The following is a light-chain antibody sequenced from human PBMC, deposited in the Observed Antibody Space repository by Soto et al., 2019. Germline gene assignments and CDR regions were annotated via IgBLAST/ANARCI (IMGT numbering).Light chain of an antibody. CDR3: QQSNSFPRLT. J-gene: IGKJ5*01. CDR1: QGISSR. CDR2: AAS. Sequence: DIQMTQSPSSVSASVGDRVSITCRASQGISSRLAWYQQKPGKAPNLLIYAASTLQSGVPSRFSGSGSGTVFTLTINSLQAEDFATYYCQQSNSFPRLTFGGGTRLEIK. V-gene: IGKV1-12*01.